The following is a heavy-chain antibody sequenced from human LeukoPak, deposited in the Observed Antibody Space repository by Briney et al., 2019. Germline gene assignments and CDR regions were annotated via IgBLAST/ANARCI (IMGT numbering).Heavy chain of an antibody. Sequence: GGSLRLSCAASEFIFSSYWMGWVRQAPGKGLEWVANIKRDGSERYYVDSVKGRFTISRDNAQNSLYLQMNSLRDEDTGVYYCARDKEAAVDFWSGYYPLWGQGTLVTVSS. J-gene: IGHJ4*02. CDR2: IKRDGSER. CDR1: EFIFSSYW. V-gene: IGHV3-7*01. D-gene: IGHD3-3*01. CDR3: ARDKEAAVDFWSGYYPL.